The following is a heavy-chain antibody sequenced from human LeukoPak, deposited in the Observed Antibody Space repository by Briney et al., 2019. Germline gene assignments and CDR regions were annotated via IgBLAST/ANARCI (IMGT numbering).Heavy chain of an antibody. CDR3: ARDFCSSTSCHFDY. V-gene: IGHV4-61*01. J-gene: IGHJ4*02. Sequence: SETLSLTCTVSGGSVSSDNYYWTWIRQPPGKGLEWSGYISYSGRATYNPSLKSRVTMSIDTSKNQFSLKLSSVTAADTAVYYCARDFCSSTSCHFDYWGQGTLVTVSS. CDR1: GGSVSSDNYY. CDR2: ISYSGRA. D-gene: IGHD2-2*01.